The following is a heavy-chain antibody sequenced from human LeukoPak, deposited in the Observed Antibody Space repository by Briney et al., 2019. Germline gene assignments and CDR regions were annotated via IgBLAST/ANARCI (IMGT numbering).Heavy chain of an antibody. J-gene: IGHJ4*02. D-gene: IGHD5-24*01. V-gene: IGHV3-23*01. CDR3: AKRPATIITYDY. CDR2: ISRSGDST. CDR1: GFTFSDYY. Sequence: GSLRLSCAASGFTFSDYYMRWIRQAPGKGLEWVSTISRSGDSTYYEDSVKGRFTISRDNSKNTLYLQMNSLRAEDTAVYYCAKRPATIITYDYWGQGTLVTVSS.